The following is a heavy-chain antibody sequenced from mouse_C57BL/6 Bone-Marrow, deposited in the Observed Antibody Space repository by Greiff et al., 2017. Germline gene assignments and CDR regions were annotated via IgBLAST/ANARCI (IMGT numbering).Heavy chain of an antibody. J-gene: IGHJ2*01. CDR3: TRFPYYGSSYGDY. Sequence: VQLQQSGAELVRPGASVTLSCKASGYTFTDYEMHWVKQTPVHGLEWIGAIDPETGGTAYNQKFKGKAILTADKSSSTAYMELRSLTSEDSAVYYCTRFPYYGSSYGDYWGQGTTLTVSS. CDR1: GYTFTDYE. D-gene: IGHD1-1*01. V-gene: IGHV1-15*01. CDR2: IDPETGGT.